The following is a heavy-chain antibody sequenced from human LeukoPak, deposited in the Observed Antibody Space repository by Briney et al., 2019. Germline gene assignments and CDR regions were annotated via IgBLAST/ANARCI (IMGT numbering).Heavy chain of an antibody. CDR2: IYSGGST. D-gene: IGHD6-19*01. Sequence: GGSLRLSCAASGFTVSSNYMSWVRQAPGKGLEWVSVIYSGGSTYYADSVKGRFTISRHNSKNTLYLQMSSLRAEDTAVYYCARLIAVAGTRYFDYWGQGTLVTVSS. CDR1: GFTVSSNY. CDR3: ARLIAVAGTRYFDY. V-gene: IGHV3-53*04. J-gene: IGHJ4*02.